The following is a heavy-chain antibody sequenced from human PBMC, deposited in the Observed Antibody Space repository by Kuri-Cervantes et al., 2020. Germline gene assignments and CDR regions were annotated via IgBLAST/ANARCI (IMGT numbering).Heavy chain of an antibody. CDR2: ISYDGSNK. CDR3: ARDRGFQDYFPDY. J-gene: IGHJ4*02. Sequence: GESLKISCAASGFTFSSYAMHWVRQAPGKVLEWVAVISYDGSNKYYADSVKGRFTISRDNSKNTLYLQMNSLRAEDTAVYYCARDRGFQDYFPDYWGQGTLVTVSS. CDR1: GFTFSSYA. D-gene: IGHD2/OR15-2a*01. V-gene: IGHV3-30-3*01.